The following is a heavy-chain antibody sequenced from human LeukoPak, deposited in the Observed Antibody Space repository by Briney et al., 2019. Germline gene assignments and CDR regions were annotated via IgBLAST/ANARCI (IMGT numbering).Heavy chain of an antibody. CDR1: GGSISSSSYY. CDR2: IYYSGCT. J-gene: IGHJ5*02. V-gene: IGHV4-39*01. D-gene: IGHD2-15*01. CDR3: ARQIKHCSGGSCYGNWFDP. Sequence: SETLSLTCTVSGGSISSSSYYWGWIRQPPGKGLEWIGSIYYSGCTYYNPSLKSRVTISVDTSKNQFSLKLSSVTAADTAVYYCARQIKHCSGGSCYGNWFDPWGQGTLVTVSS.